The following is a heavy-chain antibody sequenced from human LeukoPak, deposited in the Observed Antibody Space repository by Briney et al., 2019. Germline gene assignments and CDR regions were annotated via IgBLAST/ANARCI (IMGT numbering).Heavy chain of an antibody. V-gene: IGHV3-7*01. J-gene: IGHJ4*02. CDR2: IKQDGSEK. CDR3: ARDITPYYDSSGD. Sequence: GGSLRLSCAASRFYFSNYWMSWVRQAPGKGLEWVANIKQDGSEKYYVDSVKGRFTISRDNAKNSLYLQMNSLRAEDTAVYYCARDITPYYDSSGDWGQGTLVTVSS. CDR1: RFYFSNYW. D-gene: IGHD3-22*01.